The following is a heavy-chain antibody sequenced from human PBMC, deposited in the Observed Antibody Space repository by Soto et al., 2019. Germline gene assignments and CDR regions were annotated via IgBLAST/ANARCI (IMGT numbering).Heavy chain of an antibody. Sequence: GGSLRLSCAASGFTFSSYAMHWVRQAPGKGLEYVSAISSNGGSTYYANSVKGRFTISRDNSKNTLYLQMGSLRAEDMAVYYCARADSAVAAYYFDYWGQGTLVTVSS. D-gene: IGHD6-19*01. CDR2: ISSNGGST. CDR3: ARADSAVAAYYFDY. V-gene: IGHV3-64*01. J-gene: IGHJ4*02. CDR1: GFTFSSYA.